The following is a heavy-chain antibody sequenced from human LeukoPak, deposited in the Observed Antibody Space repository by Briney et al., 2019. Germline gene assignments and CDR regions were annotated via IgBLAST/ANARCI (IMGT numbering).Heavy chain of an antibody. D-gene: IGHD2-15*01. CDR1: GGSISSSSYY. CDR3: ARHGEDYYYYYMDV. CDR2: IYYSGST. J-gene: IGHJ6*03. Sequence: SETLSLTCTVSGGSISSSSYYWGWIRQPPGKGLEWIGSIYYSGSTYYNPSLKSRVTISVDTSKNQFSLKLSSVTAADTAVYDCARHGEDYYYYYMDVWGKGTTVTVSS. V-gene: IGHV4-39*01.